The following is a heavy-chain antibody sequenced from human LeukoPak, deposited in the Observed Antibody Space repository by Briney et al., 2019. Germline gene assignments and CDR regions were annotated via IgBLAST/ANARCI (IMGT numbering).Heavy chain of an antibody. Sequence: ASVTVSRTASGYTFTNYDISWVRQAPGQGLEWMGWISPYNGNTNYAQKFQGRVTMTTHTSTSTAYMELRSLRSDDTAVYYCATDHRQSSSSSYYYYMDVWGTGTTVTVSS. CDR3: ATDHRQSSSSSYYYYMDV. J-gene: IGHJ6*03. V-gene: IGHV1-18*01. CDR1: GYTFTNYD. D-gene: IGHD6-6*01. CDR2: ISPYNGNT.